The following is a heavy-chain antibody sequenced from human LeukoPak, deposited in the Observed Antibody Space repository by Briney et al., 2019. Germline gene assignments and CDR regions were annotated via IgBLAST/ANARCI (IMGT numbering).Heavy chain of an antibody. V-gene: IGHV3-11*01. CDR3: ARRGDSLYYYFDY. CDR1: GFTLSDYY. J-gene: IGHJ4*02. D-gene: IGHD2-21*02. Sequence: GGSLRLSCAASGFTLSDYYMSWIRQAPGKGLGWVSYISSSGSTIYYADSVKGRFTISRDNANNSLYLQMNSLRAEDTAVYYCARRGDSLYYYFDYWGQGTLVTVSS. CDR2: ISSSGSTI.